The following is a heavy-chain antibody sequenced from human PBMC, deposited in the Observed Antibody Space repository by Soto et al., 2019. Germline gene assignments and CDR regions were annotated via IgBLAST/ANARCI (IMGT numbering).Heavy chain of an antibody. V-gene: IGHV4-61*01. J-gene: IGHJ4*02. CDR3: ARVGYGRSFHSIFQY. Sequence: SDTRSLTFTGSGGSVSRGSYYWSWIRQPPGKGLEWIGYIYYSGSTNYNPSLKSRVTISVDTSKNQFSLKLSSETAADSTVYYCARVGYGRSFHSIFQYSGQGPLITV. D-gene: IGHD6-13*01. CDR2: IYYSGST. CDR1: GGSVSRGSYY.